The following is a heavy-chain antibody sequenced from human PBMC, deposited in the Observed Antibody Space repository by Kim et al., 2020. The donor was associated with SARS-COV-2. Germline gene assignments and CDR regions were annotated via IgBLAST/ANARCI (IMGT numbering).Heavy chain of an antibody. J-gene: IGHJ6*02. CDR2: ISTSSIYI. CDR1: GFTFSTYS. D-gene: IGHD3-9*01. Sequence: GGSLRLSCAASGFTFSTYSMNWVRQAPGKGLEWVSSISTSSIYIYYADSAKGRFTISRDNAKSSLFLQMNSLRAEDTGVYYCARFEGYGMDVWGQGTTVTVSS. CDR3: ARFEGYGMDV. V-gene: IGHV3-21*01.